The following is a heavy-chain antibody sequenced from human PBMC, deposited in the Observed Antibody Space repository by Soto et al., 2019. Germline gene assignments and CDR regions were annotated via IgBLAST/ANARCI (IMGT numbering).Heavy chain of an antibody. CDR3: AVGLRELSLFGAFDS. Sequence: ASVKVSCKASGYTFTGYYMHWVRQAPGRGLEWMGWINPNSGGTNYAQKFQGWVTMTRDTSISTAYMELSRLRSDDTAVYYCAVGLRELSLFGAFDSWGQGTMVTVAS. CDR2: INPNSGGT. J-gene: IGHJ3*02. V-gene: IGHV1-2*04. D-gene: IGHD3-16*02. CDR1: GYTFTGYY.